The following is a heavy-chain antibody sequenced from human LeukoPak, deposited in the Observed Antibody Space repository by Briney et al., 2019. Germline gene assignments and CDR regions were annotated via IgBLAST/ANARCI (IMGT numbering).Heavy chain of an antibody. CDR2: IKEDGSEK. CDR1: GLTFSSYR. D-gene: IGHD3-16*01. J-gene: IGHJ3*02. Sequence: GGSLRLSCAVSGLTFSSYRMSWVRQAPGKGLEWVGNIKEDGSEKYYVDSVKGRFTISRDNAKNSLYLQMSSLTAEDTAVYYCAREITWEVIPIWGQGTMVTVSS. V-gene: IGHV3-7*01. CDR3: AREITWEVIPI.